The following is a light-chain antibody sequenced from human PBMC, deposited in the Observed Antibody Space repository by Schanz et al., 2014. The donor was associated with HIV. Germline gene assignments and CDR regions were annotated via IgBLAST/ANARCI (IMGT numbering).Light chain of an antibody. CDR1: NNDIGSYTY. J-gene: IGLJ2*01. CDR3: SSYATSRLV. Sequence: QSALTQPASVSGSPGQSITVSCTGTNNDIGSYTYVAWYQQHPGKAPKVVVYGVFDRPSGVSNRFSGSKSGNTASLTISGLQPEDEGDYYCSSYATSRLVFGGGTKLTVL. V-gene: IGLV2-14*03. CDR2: GVF.